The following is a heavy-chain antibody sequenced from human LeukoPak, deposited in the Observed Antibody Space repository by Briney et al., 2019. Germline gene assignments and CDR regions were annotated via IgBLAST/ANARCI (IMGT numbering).Heavy chain of an antibody. CDR2: IYSGGST. Sequence: GGSLRLSCAASGFTVSSNYMSWVRQAPGRWLEWVSVIYSGGSTYYADSVKGRFTISRDNSKNTVYLQMNSLRAEDTAVYYCARGPRFAIRMIVVVTKGHFDYWGQGTLVTVSS. CDR3: ARGPRFAIRMIVVVTKGHFDY. V-gene: IGHV3-53*05. D-gene: IGHD3-22*01. CDR1: GFTVSSNY. J-gene: IGHJ4*02.